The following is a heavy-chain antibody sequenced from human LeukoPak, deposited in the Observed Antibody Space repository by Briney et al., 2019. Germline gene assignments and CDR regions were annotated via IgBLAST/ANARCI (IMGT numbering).Heavy chain of an antibody. CDR1: GFTFSSYS. J-gene: IGHJ4*02. CDR2: ISSSSSYK. Sequence: PGGSLRLSCAASGFTFSSYSMNWVRQAPGKGLECGSSISSSSSYKYYADSVKGRFTISRDNAKNSLYLQMNSLRAEDTAVYYCASFYSGSYRDFDYWGQGTLVTVSS. V-gene: IGHV3-21*01. CDR3: ASFYSGSYRDFDY. D-gene: IGHD1-26*01.